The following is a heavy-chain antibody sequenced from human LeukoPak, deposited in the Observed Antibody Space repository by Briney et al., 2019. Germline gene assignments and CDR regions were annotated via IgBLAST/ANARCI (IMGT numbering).Heavy chain of an antibody. J-gene: IGHJ3*02. CDR2: ISSSSSYI. D-gene: IGHD3-16*01. V-gene: IGHV3-21*01. CDR1: GFIFSSYS. Sequence: GGSLRLSCAASGFIFSSYSMNWVRQAPGKGLEWVSSISSSSSYIYYADSVKGRFTISRDNAKNSLYLQMNSLRAEDTAVYYCAREGGIDAFDIWGQGTMVTVSS. CDR3: AREGGIDAFDI.